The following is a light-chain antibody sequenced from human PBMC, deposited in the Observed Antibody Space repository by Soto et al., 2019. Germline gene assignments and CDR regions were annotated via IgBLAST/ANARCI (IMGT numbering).Light chain of an antibody. CDR3: QQYNNWPLT. J-gene: IGKJ4*01. CDR2: GAS. V-gene: IGKV3-15*01. CDR1: QSVSSN. Sequence: EIVLTQSPGTLSVSPGERATLSCRASQSVSSNLAWYQQKPGQAPRLLIYGASTRATGIPARFSGSGSGTEFTLTISSLQSEDFAVYYCQQYNNWPLTFGGGTKV.